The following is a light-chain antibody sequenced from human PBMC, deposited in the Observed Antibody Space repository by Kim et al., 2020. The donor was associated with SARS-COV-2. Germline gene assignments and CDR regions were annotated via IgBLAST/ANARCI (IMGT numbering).Light chain of an antibody. CDR2: KAS. CDR3: QQSNSYST. CDR1: QSVSDW. V-gene: IGKV1-5*03. J-gene: IGKJ4*01. Sequence: IQMTQSPSTLSASVGDRVTITCRASQSVSDWLAWYQQKPGKAPKLLIYKASTLESGVPLRFSGSGYGTDFTLSISSLQPDDFATYYCQQSNSYSTFGGGTKVDIK.